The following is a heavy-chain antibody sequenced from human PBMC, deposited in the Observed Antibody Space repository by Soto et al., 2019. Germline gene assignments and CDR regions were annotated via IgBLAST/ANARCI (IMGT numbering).Heavy chain of an antibody. CDR1: GFTFSSYA. V-gene: IGHV3-30-3*01. Sequence: SLRLSCAASGFTFSSYAMHWVRQAPGKGLEWVAVISYDGSNKYYADSVKGRFTISRDNSKNTLYLQMNSLRAEDTAVYYCARDLVPVSYYYYGMDVWGKGTTVTRSS. CDR3: ARDLVPVSYYYYGMDV. CDR2: ISYDGSNK. J-gene: IGHJ6*04.